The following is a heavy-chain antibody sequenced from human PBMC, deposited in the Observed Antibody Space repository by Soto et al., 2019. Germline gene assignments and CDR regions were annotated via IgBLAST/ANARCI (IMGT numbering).Heavy chain of an antibody. D-gene: IGHD4-17*01. CDR1: GFTFTSYS. CDR3: ARDRYGDYAGDF. J-gene: IGHJ4*02. Sequence: EVQLVESGGGLVKPGGCLRLSCAASGFTFTSYSMNWVRQPPGKGLEGVSYISGSGDHIYYADSVKGRFTISRDNAENSLSLQMNSLTAEDTAIYYCARDRYGDYAGDFWGQGTLVTVAS. V-gene: IGHV3-21*01. CDR2: ISGSGDHI.